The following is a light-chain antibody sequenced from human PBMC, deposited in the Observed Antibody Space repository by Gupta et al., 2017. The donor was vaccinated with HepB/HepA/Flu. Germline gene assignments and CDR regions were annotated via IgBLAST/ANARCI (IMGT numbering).Light chain of an antibody. V-gene: IGKV1-12*01. CDR1: QDINNW. CDR3: QQANSVPLT. Sequence: QMTQSPSSVSASGGDRVTITCRASQDINNWLAWYQQKPGKAPNLLIYATSNLQSGVPLRFSGSGSGTDFTLTISSLQPEDFATYYCQQANSVPLTFGGGTKVEI. J-gene: IGKJ4*01. CDR2: ATS.